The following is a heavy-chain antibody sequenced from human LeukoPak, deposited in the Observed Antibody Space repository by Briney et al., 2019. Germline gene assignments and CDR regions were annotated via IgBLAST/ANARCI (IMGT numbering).Heavy chain of an antibody. D-gene: IGHD2-2*03. CDR1: GFTFSSYS. CDR2: ISSSSSYI. CDR3: ARGVGYCSSTSCYEVY. Sequence: GGSLRLSCAASGFTFSSYSMNWVRQAPGKGLEWVSSISSSSSYIYYADSVKGRFTISRDNAKNSLYLQMNSLRAEDTAVYYCARGVGYCSSTSCYEVYWGQGTLVTVPS. J-gene: IGHJ4*02. V-gene: IGHV3-21*01.